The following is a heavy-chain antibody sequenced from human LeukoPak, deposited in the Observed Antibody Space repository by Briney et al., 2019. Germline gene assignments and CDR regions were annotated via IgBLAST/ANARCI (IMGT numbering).Heavy chain of an antibody. CDR1: GFAFSTYA. CDR3: AKARGTSVYEQFDY. J-gene: IGHJ4*02. CDR2: ISTSGRAT. D-gene: IGHD5/OR15-5a*01. V-gene: IGHV3-23*01. Sequence: GGSLRLSCAASGFAFSTYAMTWVRQAPEKGLQLVSTISTSGRATYYADSVEGRFTISRDNSKNTLYLQMNSLRADDTAVYYCAKARGTSVYEQFDYWGQGTQVTVSP.